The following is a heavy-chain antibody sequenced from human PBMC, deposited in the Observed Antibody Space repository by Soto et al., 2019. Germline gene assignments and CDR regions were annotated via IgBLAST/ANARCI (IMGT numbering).Heavy chain of an antibody. CDR3: AKDQGSWYDILTGHFDY. J-gene: IGHJ4*02. CDR2: ISYDGSNK. V-gene: IGHV3-30*18. Sequence: PGGSLRLSCAASGFTFSSYGMHWVRQAPGKGLEWVAVISYDGSNKYYADSVKGRFTISRDNSKNTLYLQMNSLRAEDTAVYYCAKDQGSWYDILTGHFDYWGQGTLVTVSS. D-gene: IGHD3-9*01. CDR1: GFTFSSYG.